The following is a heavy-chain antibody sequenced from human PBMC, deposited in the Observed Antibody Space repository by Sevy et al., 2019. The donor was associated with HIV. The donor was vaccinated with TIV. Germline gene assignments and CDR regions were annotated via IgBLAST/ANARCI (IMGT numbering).Heavy chain of an antibody. V-gene: IGHV3-23*01. D-gene: IGHD1-1*01. J-gene: IGHJ4*02. CDR1: GFTFSSYA. CDR3: APNWNLDY. CDR2: ISGSDGST. Sequence: GGSLRLSCAASGFTFSSYAMSWVRQAPGKGLEWVSVISGSDGSTYYADSVKGRFTISRDNSKNTLYLQMNSRRAEDTAVYYCAPNWNLDYWGQGTLVTVSS.